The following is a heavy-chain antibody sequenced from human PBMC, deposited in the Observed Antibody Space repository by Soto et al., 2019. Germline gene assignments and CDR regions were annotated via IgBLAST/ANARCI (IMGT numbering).Heavy chain of an antibody. V-gene: IGHV1-69*01. J-gene: IGHJ6*02. D-gene: IGHD5-18*01. CDR3: ASSSTAMASYYYYGMDV. CDR1: GGTFSSYA. Sequence: QVQLVQSGAEVKKPGSSVKVSCKASGGTFSSYAISWVRQAPGQGLEWMGGIIPIFGTANYAQQFQGRVTITADESTSTAYMELSSLRSEDTAVYYCASSSTAMASYYYYGMDVWGQGTTVTVSS. CDR2: IIPIFGTA.